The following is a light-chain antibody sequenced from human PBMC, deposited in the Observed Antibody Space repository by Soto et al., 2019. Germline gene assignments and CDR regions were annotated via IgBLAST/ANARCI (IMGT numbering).Light chain of an antibody. CDR2: LVS. Sequence: DIVMTQSPLSLPVTPGEPASISCRSSQSLLNGNEYNYLDSYLQKPGQSPQLLIYLVSNRASGVPDRFSGSASGTDFTLKNSKVEAEDVGVYYCMQALQTLLTFGGGPNVEIK. V-gene: IGKV2-28*01. J-gene: IGKJ4*01. CDR1: QSLLNGNEYNY. CDR3: MQALQTLLT.